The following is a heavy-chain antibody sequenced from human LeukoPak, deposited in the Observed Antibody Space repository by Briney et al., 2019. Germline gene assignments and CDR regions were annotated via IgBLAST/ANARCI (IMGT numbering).Heavy chain of an antibody. CDR2: IYYSGST. CDR1: GGSISSSSYY. D-gene: IGHD3-22*01. CDR3: ARVRGYYYDSSGYPHFDY. V-gene: IGHV4-39*07. J-gene: IGHJ4*02. Sequence: SETLSLTCTVSGGSISSSSYYWGWIRQPPGKGLEWLGSIYYSGSTYYNPSLKSRVTISVDTSKNQFSLKLSSVTAADTAVYYCARVRGYYYDSSGYPHFDYWGQGTLVTVSS.